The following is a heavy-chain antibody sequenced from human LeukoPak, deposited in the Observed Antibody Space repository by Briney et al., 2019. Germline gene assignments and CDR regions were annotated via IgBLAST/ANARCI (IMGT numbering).Heavy chain of an antibody. V-gene: IGHV4-34*01. CDR1: GGSFSGYY. CDR2: INHSGST. CDR3: ARAATHYGSGSYYTYYYYYYMDV. Sequence: PSETLSLTCAVYGGSFSGYYWSWIRQPPGKGLEWIGEINHSGSTNYNPSLKSRVTMSVDTSKNQFSLKLSSVTAADTAVYYCARAATHYGSGSYYTYYYYYYMDVWGKGTTVTISS. D-gene: IGHD3-10*01. J-gene: IGHJ6*03.